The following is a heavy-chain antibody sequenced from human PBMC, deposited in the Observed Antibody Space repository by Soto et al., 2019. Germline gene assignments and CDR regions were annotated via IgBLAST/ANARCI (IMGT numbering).Heavy chain of an antibody. D-gene: IGHD5-12*01. Sequence: QVQLVQSGAEVKKPGSSVKVSCTASGGTFSSYAISWVRQAPGQGLEWMGGIIPIFGTANYAQKFQGRVTITADESTSTAYMELSSLRSEATAVYYCARGRDIVATIKYYGMDVWGQGTTVTVSS. CDR1: GGTFSSYA. CDR3: ARGRDIVATIKYYGMDV. CDR2: IIPIFGTA. J-gene: IGHJ6*02. V-gene: IGHV1-69*12.